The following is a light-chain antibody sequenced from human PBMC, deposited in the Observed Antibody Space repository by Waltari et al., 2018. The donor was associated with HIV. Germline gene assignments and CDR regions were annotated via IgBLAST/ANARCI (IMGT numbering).Light chain of an antibody. J-gene: IGKJ2*01. Sequence: ELVLTQSPGTLSLSPGERATLSCRASQRVSSSYLAWDQQEPGQAPRLLIYAASRRATGNPDRFRGSGPGTDFTLTISGLEPEECAVYYCQQYGSSPYTFGQGTNLGIK. CDR2: AAS. CDR3: QQYGSSPYT. CDR1: QRVSSSY. V-gene: IGKV3-20*01.